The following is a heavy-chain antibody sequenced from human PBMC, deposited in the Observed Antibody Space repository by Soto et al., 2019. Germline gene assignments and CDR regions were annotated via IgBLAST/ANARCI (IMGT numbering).Heavy chain of an antibody. V-gene: IGHV1-2*02. CDR1: GYTFTGYY. CDR3: ARDNLPKTYYDSSGYYSGNYYGMDV. Sequence: ASVKVSCKASGYTFTGYYMHWVRQAPGQGLEWMRWINPNSGGTNYAQKFQGRVTMTRDTSISTAYMELSRLRSDDTAVYYCARDNLPKTYYDSSGYYSGNYYGMDVWGQGTTVTVSS. J-gene: IGHJ6*02. CDR2: INPNSGGT. D-gene: IGHD3-22*01.